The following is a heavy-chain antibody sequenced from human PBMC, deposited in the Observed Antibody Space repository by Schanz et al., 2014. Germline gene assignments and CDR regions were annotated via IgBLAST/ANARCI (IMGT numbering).Heavy chain of an antibody. CDR1: GFTFRSYA. CDR2: VSASGGGP. J-gene: IGHJ3*02. CDR3: AKAKSGAHGAFDI. Sequence: EVQLLESGGGLVQPGGSLRLSCIGSGFTFRSYALGWVRQAPGKGLEWVSLVSASGGGPFYADSVKGRFTISRDNSRNTVYLQMSSLRAEDTAVYYCAKAKSGAHGAFDIWGQGTMVTVSS. V-gene: IGHV3-23*01. D-gene: IGHD3-10*01.